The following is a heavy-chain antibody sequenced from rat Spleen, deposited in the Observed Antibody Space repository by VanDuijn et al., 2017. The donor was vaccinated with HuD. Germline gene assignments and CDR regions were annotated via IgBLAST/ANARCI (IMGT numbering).Heavy chain of an antibody. D-gene: IGHD1-1*01. CDR1: GFTFSDYY. CDR3: TNYYSGDFDY. J-gene: IGHJ2*01. CDR2: ISYDGSTT. Sequence: EVQLVKSDGGLVQPGRSLRLSCAASGFTFSDYYMAWVRQAPRKGLEWVARISYDGSTTSYRDSVKGRFTISRDNARNTLYLQMDSLRSEDTATYYCTNYYSGDFDYWGQGVMVTVSS. V-gene: IGHV5-29*01.